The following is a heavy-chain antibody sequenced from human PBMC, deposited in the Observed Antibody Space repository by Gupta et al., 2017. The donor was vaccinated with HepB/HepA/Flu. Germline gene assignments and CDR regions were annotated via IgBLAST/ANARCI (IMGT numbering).Heavy chain of an antibody. Sequence: EVQLVESGGGLVQPGGSLRLSCAASGFTFSSYWMSWVRQAPGKGLEWVANIKQDGSEKYYVDAVKGRFTIYRDNAKNSRYLQMNSMRGEDTAVYYCARDSDTAIEANWFDPWGQGSLVTVSS. CDR2: IKQDGSEK. CDR1: GFTFSSYW. J-gene: IGHJ5*02. V-gene: IGHV3-7*01. CDR3: ARDSDTAIEANWFDP. D-gene: IGHD2-2*02.